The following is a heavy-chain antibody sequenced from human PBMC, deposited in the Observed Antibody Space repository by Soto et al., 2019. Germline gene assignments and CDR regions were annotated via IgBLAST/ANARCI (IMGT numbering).Heavy chain of an antibody. CDR1: GFTFNNYA. J-gene: IGHJ4*02. CDR3: AKDRLGGNFDY. V-gene: IGHV3-23*01. Sequence: GGSLRLSCAASGFTFNNYAMNWVRQAPGKGLERVATISGTGGSTYYADSVKGRFTISRDNSKNTLYLQMNSLRVEDTAVYYCAKDRLGGNFDYWGQGTQVTVSS. CDR2: ISGTGGST.